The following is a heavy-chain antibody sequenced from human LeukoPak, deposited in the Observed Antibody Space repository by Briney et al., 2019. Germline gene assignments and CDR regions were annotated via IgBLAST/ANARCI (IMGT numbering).Heavy chain of an antibody. D-gene: IGHD3-16*02. Sequence: PGGSLRLSCAASGFSFGPNAMSWVRQAPGKGLEWVSGIGGDGGTHYTASVKGRFSISRDNSKNTLYLQMNSLRAEDTAIYYCAKDLHYRTGIHYWGQGTLAIVSS. CDR1: GFSFGPNA. CDR2: IGGDGGT. V-gene: IGHV3-23*01. J-gene: IGHJ4*02. CDR3: AKDLHYRTGIHY.